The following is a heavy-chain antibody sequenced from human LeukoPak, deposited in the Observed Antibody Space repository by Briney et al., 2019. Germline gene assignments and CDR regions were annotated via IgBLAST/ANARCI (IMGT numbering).Heavy chain of an antibody. CDR3: ARLWPYQLSAFDI. J-gene: IGHJ3*02. D-gene: IGHD2-2*01. CDR1: GGSFSGYY. Sequence: PAETLSLTCAVYGGSFSGYYWSWIRQPPGKGLEWIGEINHSGSTNYNPSLKSRVTISVDTSKNQFSLKLSSVTAADTAVYYCARLWPYQLSAFDIWGQGTMVTVSS. CDR2: INHSGST. V-gene: IGHV4-34*01.